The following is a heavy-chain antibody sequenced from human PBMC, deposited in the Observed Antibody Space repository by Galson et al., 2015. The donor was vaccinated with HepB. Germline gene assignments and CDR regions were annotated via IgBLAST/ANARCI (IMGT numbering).Heavy chain of an antibody. D-gene: IGHD3-3*01. J-gene: IGHJ6*02. Sequence: SLRLSCAASGFTFSSYAMSWVRQAPGKGLEWVSAISGSGGSTYYADSVKGRFTISRDNSKNTLYLQMNSLRAEDTAVYYCATQAVTIFGVVKQKFYYYGMDVWGQGTTVTVSS. CDR2: ISGSGGST. CDR1: GFTFSSYA. CDR3: ATQAVTIFGVVKQKFYYYGMDV. V-gene: IGHV3-23*01.